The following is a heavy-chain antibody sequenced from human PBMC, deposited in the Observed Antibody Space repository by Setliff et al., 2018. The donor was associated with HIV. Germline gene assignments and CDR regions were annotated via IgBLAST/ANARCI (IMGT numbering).Heavy chain of an antibody. CDR1: GDSINSGDYY. CDR2: IHSSGGF. Sequence: SETLSLTCTVSGDSINSGDYYWSWLRQPAGERLEYIGRIHSSGGFNYNPSLKSRVTTSVEKSKNQFSLKLSSVTAADTAVYYCATMGRRGWFIDYWGQGTLVTVSS. V-gene: IGHV4-61*02. J-gene: IGHJ4*02. CDR3: ATMGRRGWFIDY. D-gene: IGHD6-19*01.